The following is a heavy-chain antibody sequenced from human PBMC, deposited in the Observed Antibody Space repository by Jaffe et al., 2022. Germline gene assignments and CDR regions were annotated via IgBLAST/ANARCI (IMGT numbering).Heavy chain of an antibody. CDR2: INAGNGNT. J-gene: IGHJ4*02. Sequence: QVQLVQSGAEVKKPGASVKVSCKASGYTFTSYAMHWVRQAPGQRLEWMGWINAGNGNTKYSQKFQGRVTITRDTSASTAYMELSSLRSEDTAVYYCARGSGPPLAVAGTWGLDYWGQGTLVTVSS. V-gene: IGHV1-3*01. CDR3: ARGSGPPLAVAGTWGLDY. CDR1: GYTFTSYA. D-gene: IGHD6-19*01.